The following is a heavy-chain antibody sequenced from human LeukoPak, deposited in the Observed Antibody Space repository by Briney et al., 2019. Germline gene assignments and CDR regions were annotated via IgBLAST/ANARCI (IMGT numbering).Heavy chain of an antibody. Sequence: GASVKVSCKASGYTFTGYYMHWVRQAPGQGLEWMGGIIPIFGTANYAQKFQGRVTITADKSTSTAYMELSSLRSEDTAVYYCARGGYYDSSGYYPLDYWGQGTLVTVSS. V-gene: IGHV1-69*06. CDR1: GYTFTGYY. CDR3: ARGGYYDSSGYYPLDY. D-gene: IGHD3-22*01. CDR2: IIPIFGTA. J-gene: IGHJ4*02.